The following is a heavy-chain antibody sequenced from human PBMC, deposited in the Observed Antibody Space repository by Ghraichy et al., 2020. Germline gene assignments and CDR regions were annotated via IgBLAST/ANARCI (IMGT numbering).Heavy chain of an antibody. Sequence: ASVKVSCKASGYIFTSYCIHWVRQAPGQGLEWMGIINPSGGTTNHAQDFQGRVTMTRDTSTSTVYMELISLRSEDTAVYYCARDHGWRYNYYAMDVWGQGTTVTVSS. V-gene: IGHV1-46*01. J-gene: IGHJ6*02. CDR3: ARDHGWRYNYYAMDV. CDR2: INPSGGTT. D-gene: IGHD6-19*01. CDR1: GYIFTSYC.